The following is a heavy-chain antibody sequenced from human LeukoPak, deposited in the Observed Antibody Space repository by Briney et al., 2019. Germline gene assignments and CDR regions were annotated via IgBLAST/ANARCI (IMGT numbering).Heavy chain of an antibody. CDR2: IYYSGST. J-gene: IGHJ4*02. Sequence: SETLSLTCTVSGGSISSHYWSWIRQPPGKGLEWIGYIYYSGSTNYNPSLKSRVTISVDTSKNQFSLKLSSVTAADTAVYYCARVRYYDSSGYYPTADYWGQGTLVTVSS. D-gene: IGHD3-22*01. V-gene: IGHV4-59*11. CDR1: GGSISSHY. CDR3: ARVRYYDSSGYYPTADY.